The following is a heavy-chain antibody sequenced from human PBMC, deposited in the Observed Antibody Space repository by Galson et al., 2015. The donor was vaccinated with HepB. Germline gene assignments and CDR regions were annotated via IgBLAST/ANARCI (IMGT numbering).Heavy chain of an antibody. D-gene: IGHD3-3*01. CDR1: GGSISSSSYY. J-gene: IGHJ5*02. CDR3: ASSTGFTIFGVVTLNWFDP. V-gene: IGHV4-39*01. CDR2: IFYSGST. Sequence: SETLSLTCTVSGGSISSSSYYWGWIRQPPGKGLEWIGSIFYSGSTYYNPSLKSRVTISVDTSKNQFSLKLSSVTAADTAVYYCASSTGFTIFGVVTLNWFDPWGQGTLVTVSS.